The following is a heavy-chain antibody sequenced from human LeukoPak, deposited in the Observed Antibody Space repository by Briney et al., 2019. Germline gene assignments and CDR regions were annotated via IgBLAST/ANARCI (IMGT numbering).Heavy chain of an antibody. CDR1: GFTFNYFA. Sequence: GGSLRLSCAASGFTFNYFAMSWVRQAPGKGLEWVSGISDSGGSTYYTDSVKGRFTISRDNSKNTVYLQMNNLRAEDTAVYFCARHDSFIPYWGRLAMVTVSS. J-gene: IGHJ4*01. D-gene: IGHD5-18*01. CDR3: ARHDSFIPY. V-gene: IGHV3-23*01. CDR2: ISDSGGST.